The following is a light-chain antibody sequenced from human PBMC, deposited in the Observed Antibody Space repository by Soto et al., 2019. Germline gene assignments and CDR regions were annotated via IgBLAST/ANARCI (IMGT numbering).Light chain of an antibody. CDR1: SSNIGSKF. Sequence: QTVVTQPPSASGTPGQRVTISCSGSSSNIGSKFVYWYQQLPGTAPKLLIYRDNERPSGVPDRFSGSKSGTSASLAISGLRSEDEADYYCAAWDVKLTAVFGGGTKVTVL. CDR2: RDN. CDR3: AAWDVKLTAV. V-gene: IGLV1-47*01. J-gene: IGLJ3*02.